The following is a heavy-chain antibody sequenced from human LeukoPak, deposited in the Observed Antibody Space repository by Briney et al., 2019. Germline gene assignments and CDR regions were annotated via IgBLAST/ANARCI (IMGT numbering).Heavy chain of an antibody. V-gene: IGHV3-74*01. Sequence: QPGGSLRLSCAASGFTFSSAWMHWVRQAPGKGVGWVSRINSDGSSTTYADSVKGRVTLSRDHAKNTLSLQLHSLRAEDTAVYYCARGGAPIYWGQGTLVTVSS. D-gene: IGHD3-16*01. J-gene: IGHJ4*02. CDR1: GFTFSSAW. CDR2: INSDGSST. CDR3: ARGGAPIY.